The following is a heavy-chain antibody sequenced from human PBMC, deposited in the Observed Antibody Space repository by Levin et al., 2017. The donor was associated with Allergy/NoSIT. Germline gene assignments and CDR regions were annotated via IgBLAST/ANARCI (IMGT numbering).Heavy chain of an antibody. CDR1: GFTFSNAW. CDR3: TTPLRYFDWLYDAFDI. Sequence: GESLKISCAASGFTFSNAWMNWVRQAPGKGLEWIGRVKSKADGEKIDYAAAVQGRFTISRDDSKNTVYLEMNSLRTEDTAVYYCTTPLRYFDWLYDAFDIWGQGTRVTVSS. J-gene: IGHJ3*02. D-gene: IGHD3-9*01. V-gene: IGHV3-15*01. CDR2: VKSKADGEKI.